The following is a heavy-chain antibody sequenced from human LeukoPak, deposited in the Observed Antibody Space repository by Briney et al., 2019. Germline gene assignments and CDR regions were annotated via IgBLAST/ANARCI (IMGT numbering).Heavy chain of an antibody. CDR2: ISSSGSTI. CDR3: AINGFSSGWYEPYYFDN. J-gene: IGHJ4*02. CDR1: GFTFSDYY. V-gene: IGHV3-11*04. D-gene: IGHD6-13*01. Sequence: GGSLRLSCAASGFTFSDYYMSWIRQAPGNGLERVSYISSSGSTISYANPVKGRFTLSRDNAKYSLYLQMNSLRAEDTAVYYCAINGFSSGWYEPYYFDNWGQGTLVTVSS.